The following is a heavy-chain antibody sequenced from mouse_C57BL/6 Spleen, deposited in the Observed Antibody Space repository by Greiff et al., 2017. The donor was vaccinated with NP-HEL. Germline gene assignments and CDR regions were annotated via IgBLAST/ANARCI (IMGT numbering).Heavy chain of an antibody. CDR3: ARRSNYALYYYAMDY. Sequence: QVQLQQSGTELVKPGASVKLSCKASGYTFTSYWMHWVKQRPGQGLEWIGNINPSNGGTNYNEKFKSKATLTVDKSSSTAYMELRSLTSEDTAVYYCARRSNYALYYYAMDYWGQGTSVTVSS. V-gene: IGHV1-53*01. J-gene: IGHJ4*01. D-gene: IGHD2-5*01. CDR1: GYTFTSYW. CDR2: INPSNGGT.